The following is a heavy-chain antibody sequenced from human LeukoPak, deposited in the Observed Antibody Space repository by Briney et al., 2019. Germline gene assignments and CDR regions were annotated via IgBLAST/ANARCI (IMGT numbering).Heavy chain of an antibody. V-gene: IGHV4-34*01. CDR2: IYYSGST. CDR3: ARRSGGSGSCYRSYYYYYGMDV. D-gene: IGHD3-10*01. J-gene: IGHJ6*02. CDR1: GGSFSGYY. Sequence: SETLSLTCAVYGGSFSGYYWSWIRQPPGKGLEWIGSIYYSGSTYYNPSLKSRVTISVDTSKNQFSLKLSSVTAADTAVYYCARRSGGSGSCYRSYYYYYGMDVWGQGTTATVSS.